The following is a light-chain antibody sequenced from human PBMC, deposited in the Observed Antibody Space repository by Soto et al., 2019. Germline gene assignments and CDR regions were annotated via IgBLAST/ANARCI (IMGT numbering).Light chain of an antibody. J-gene: IGKJ1*01. V-gene: IGKV3-15*01. CDR3: QQYNNWPPWT. Sequence: EIVMTQSPVTLSVSPGERATLSCRASQSVSSNLAWYQQKPGQAPRLLIYGASTRATGIPARFSGGGSGTEFPLTISSLQSEDFAVYYCQQYNNWPPWTFGQGTKVEIK. CDR1: QSVSSN. CDR2: GAS.